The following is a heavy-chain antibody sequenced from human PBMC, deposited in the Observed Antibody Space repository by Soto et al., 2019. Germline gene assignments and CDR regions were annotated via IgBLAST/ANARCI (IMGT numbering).Heavy chain of an antibody. CDR2: IYHSGST. CDR1: SGSISSSNW. Sequence: QVQLQESGPGLVNPSGTLSLTCAVSSGSISSSNWWRWVRQPPGKGPEWIGEIYHSGSTNYNPSLKGRVTISVDTSKNQFSLKLSSVTAEDTAVYYCARTVTTVSPGAFDIWGQGTMVTVSS. D-gene: IGHD4-17*01. CDR3: ARTVTTVSPGAFDI. J-gene: IGHJ3*02. V-gene: IGHV4-4*02.